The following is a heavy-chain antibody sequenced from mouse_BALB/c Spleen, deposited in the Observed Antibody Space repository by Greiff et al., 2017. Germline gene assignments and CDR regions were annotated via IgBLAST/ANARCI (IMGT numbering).Heavy chain of an antibody. Sequence: EVQRVESGPGLVKPSQSLSLTCSVTGYSITSGYYWNWIRQFPGNKLEWMGYISYDGSNNYNPSLKNRISITRDTSKNQFFLKLNSVTTEDTATYYCARGGITTAWFAYWGQGTLVTVSA. D-gene: IGHD2-4*01. CDR1: GYSITSGYY. CDR3: ARGGITTAWFAY. J-gene: IGHJ3*01. CDR2: ISYDGSN. V-gene: IGHV3-6*02.